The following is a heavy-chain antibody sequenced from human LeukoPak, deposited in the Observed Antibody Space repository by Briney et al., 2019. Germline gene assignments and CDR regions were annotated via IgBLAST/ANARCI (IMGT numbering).Heavy chain of an antibody. D-gene: IGHD3-22*01. CDR1: GFTFSSYA. Sequence: GGSLRLSCAASGFTFSSYAMHWVRQAPGKGLEYVSAISSNGGSTYYANSVKGRFTISRDNSKNTLYLQMGSLRAEDMAVYYCARGVDSSGYYYYYYGMDVWGQGTTVTVS. CDR3: ARGVDSSGYYYYYYGMDV. CDR2: ISSNGGST. V-gene: IGHV3-64*01. J-gene: IGHJ6*02.